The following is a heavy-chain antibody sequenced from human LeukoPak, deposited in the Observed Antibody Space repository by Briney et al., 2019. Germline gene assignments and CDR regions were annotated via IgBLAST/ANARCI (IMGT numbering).Heavy chain of an antibody. V-gene: IGHV5-10-1*01. J-gene: IGHJ4*02. CDR2: IDQSDSYT. CDR3: ASPPTRECSSISCPLSF. Sequence: GESLRISCKRSGYSFTSYWISWVRQMPGKGLEWMGRIDQSDSYTNYSPSLQGHVTISADKSISTAYLQWSTMKASDTAMYYCASPPTRECSSISCPLSFWGQGTLVTVSA. D-gene: IGHD2-2*01. CDR1: GYSFTSYW.